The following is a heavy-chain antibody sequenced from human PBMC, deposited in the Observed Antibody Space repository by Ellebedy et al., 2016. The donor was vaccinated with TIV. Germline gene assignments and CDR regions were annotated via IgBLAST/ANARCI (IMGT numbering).Heavy chain of an antibody. V-gene: IGHV3-23*01. CDR3: ARCPLTMIRGDDEYNWFDP. Sequence: PGGSLRLSCAASGFTFSSYAMSWVRQAPGKGLEWVSTISGGGGSTYYADSVKGRFTISRDSSKNTLYLRMNSLRAEDTAVYYCARCPLTMIRGDDEYNWFDPWGQGTLVTVSS. CDR1: GFTFSSYA. D-gene: IGHD3-10*01. J-gene: IGHJ5*02. CDR2: ISGGGGST.